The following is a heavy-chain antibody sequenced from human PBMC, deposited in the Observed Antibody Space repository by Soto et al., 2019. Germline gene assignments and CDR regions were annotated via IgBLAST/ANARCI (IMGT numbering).Heavy chain of an antibody. CDR1: GGTFSSYT. CDR2: IIPILGIA. D-gene: IGHD5-12*01. V-gene: IGHV1-69*02. Sequence: QVQLVQSGAEVKKPGSSVKVSCKASGGTFSSYTISWVRQAPGQGLEWMGRIIPILGIANYAQKFQGRVTITADKSTSTAYMELSSLRSDDTAVYYCARAGVATTEYFDYWGQGTLVTVSS. J-gene: IGHJ4*02. CDR3: ARAGVATTEYFDY.